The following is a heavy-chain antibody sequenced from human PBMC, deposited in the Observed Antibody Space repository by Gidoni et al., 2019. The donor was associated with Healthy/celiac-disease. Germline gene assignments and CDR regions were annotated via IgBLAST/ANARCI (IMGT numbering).Heavy chain of an antibody. V-gene: IGHV3-30-3*01. CDR2: ISYDRSNK. CDR1: RFTFSRYA. D-gene: IGHD2-2*01. Sequence: QVQLVESGGGVVQPGMSLRLSCAASRFTFSRYAMHWGRQAPGKGLEWVAVISYDRSNKYYADSVKGRFTISRDNSKNTLYLQMNSLRAEDTAVYYCARDPPRYCSSTSCSRGFDYWGQGTLVTVSS. CDR3: ARDPPRYCSSTSCSRGFDY. J-gene: IGHJ4*02.